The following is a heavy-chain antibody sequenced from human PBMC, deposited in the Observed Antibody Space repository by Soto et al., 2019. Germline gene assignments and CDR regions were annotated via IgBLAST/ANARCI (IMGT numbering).Heavy chain of an antibody. Sequence: SVKVSCKASGGTFSSYAISWVRQAPGRGLEWMGGIIPIFGTANYAQKFQGRVTITADESTSTAYMELSSLRSEDTAVYYCARLYSSGWYFDYWGQGTLVTVSS. V-gene: IGHV1-69*13. CDR2: IIPIFGTA. J-gene: IGHJ4*02. CDR3: ARLYSSGWYFDY. D-gene: IGHD6-19*01. CDR1: GGTFSSYA.